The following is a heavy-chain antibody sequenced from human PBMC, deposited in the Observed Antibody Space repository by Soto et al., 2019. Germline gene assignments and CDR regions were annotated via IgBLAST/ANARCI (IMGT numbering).Heavy chain of an antibody. Sequence: PGGSLRLCCAVSGFNVTNGYMSWVRQDPGKGLEWVSIIYSGGITYYADSVKGRFIISRDNYNNTLYLQMNSLRPEDTAVYFCAREGREHWLGEGGFFDYWGQGALVTVSS. V-gene: IGHV3-66*01. CDR1: GFNVTNGY. D-gene: IGHD3-10*01. J-gene: IGHJ4*02. CDR2: IYSGGIT. CDR3: AREGREHWLGEGGFFDY.